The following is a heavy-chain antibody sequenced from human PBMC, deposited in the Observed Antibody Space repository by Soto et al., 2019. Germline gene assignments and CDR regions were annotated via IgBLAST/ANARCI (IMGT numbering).Heavy chain of an antibody. D-gene: IGHD3-16*01. Sequence: EASVKVSCKASGYSFTNNDVTWVRQATGQGLEWMGWMNPGSGDTGYAQKFQGRVTMTRDISIATAYMELSSLRSDDTAIYYCARMATFSSLNWFDPWGQGTLVTVSS. V-gene: IGHV1-8*01. CDR3: ARMATFSSLNWFDP. J-gene: IGHJ5*02. CDR1: GYSFTNND. CDR2: MNPGSGDT.